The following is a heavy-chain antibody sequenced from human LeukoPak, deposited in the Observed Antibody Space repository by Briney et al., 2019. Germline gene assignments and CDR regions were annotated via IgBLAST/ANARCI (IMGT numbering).Heavy chain of an antibody. CDR1: GFTFSSYG. J-gene: IGHJ4*02. Sequence: GGSLRLSCAASGFTFSSYGMNWVRQAPGKGLEWGAVIWYDGSNKYYADSVKGRFTISRDYSKNTLHLQINSLRSEDTAVYYWARDRVTGTTGHYFDYWGQGTLVTVSS. CDR2: IWYDGSNK. CDR3: ARDRVTGTTGHYFDY. V-gene: IGHV3-33*01. D-gene: IGHD1-20*01.